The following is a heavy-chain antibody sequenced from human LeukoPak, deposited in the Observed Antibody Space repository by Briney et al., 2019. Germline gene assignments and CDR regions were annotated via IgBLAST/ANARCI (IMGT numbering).Heavy chain of an antibody. D-gene: IGHD6-19*01. V-gene: IGHV4-59*08. Sequence: SETLSLTCTVSGGSISSYYWSWIRQPPGKGLEWIGYIYYSGSTNYNPPLKSRVTISVDTSKNQFSLKLSSVTAADTAVYYCARYRRGAGTPYYYYYGMDVWGQGTTVTVSS. CDR2: IYYSGST. J-gene: IGHJ6*02. CDR3: ARYRRGAGTPYYYYYGMDV. CDR1: GGSISSYY.